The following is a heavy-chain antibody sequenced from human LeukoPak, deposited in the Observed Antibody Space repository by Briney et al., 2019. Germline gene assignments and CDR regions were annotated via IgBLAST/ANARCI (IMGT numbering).Heavy chain of an antibody. Sequence: GGSLRISCDASAFTIFSIYKMNWVRQAPGKGLGWVSNIGGSGSPKYYAVSVKGRFTISRDNAKKSLFLQMNSLRAEDTAVYYCTTLTVASDFDYWGQGTPVTVSS. V-gene: IGHV3-48*03. CDR1: AFTIFSIYK. J-gene: IGHJ4*02. CDR3: TTLTVASDFDY. CDR2: IGGSGSPK. D-gene: IGHD6-19*01.